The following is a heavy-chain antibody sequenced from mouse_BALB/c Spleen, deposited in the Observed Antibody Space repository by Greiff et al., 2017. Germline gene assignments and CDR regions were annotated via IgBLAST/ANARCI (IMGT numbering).Heavy chain of an antibody. CDR1: GYTFRSYW. Sequence: QVQLQQSGAELMKPGASVKISCKATGYTFRSYWIEWVKQRPGHGLEWIGEILPGSGSTNYNEKFKGKATFTADTSSNTAYMQLSSLTSEDSAVYYCARRTMIIYAMDYWGQGTSVTVSS. CDR2: ILPGSGST. D-gene: IGHD2-4*01. CDR3: ARRTMIIYAMDY. J-gene: IGHJ4*01. V-gene: IGHV1-9*01.